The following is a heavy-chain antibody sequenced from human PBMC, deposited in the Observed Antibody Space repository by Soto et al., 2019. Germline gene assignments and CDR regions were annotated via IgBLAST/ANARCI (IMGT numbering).Heavy chain of an antibody. Sequence: SETLSLTCNVSGGSVSGGSYYWSWIRQPPGKGLEWIGYLFSSGSTNYNRSLKSRVSVSVDTSRSQFSLKVSSVTAADTAVYYCARGKGSSGGYFDYWGRGTLVTVSS. CDR3: ARGKGSSGGYFDY. D-gene: IGHD3-22*01. CDR2: LFSSGST. CDR1: GGSVSGGSYY. J-gene: IGHJ4*02. V-gene: IGHV4-61*01.